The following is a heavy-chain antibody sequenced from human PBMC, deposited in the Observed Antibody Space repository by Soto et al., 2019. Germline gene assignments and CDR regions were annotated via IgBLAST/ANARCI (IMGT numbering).Heavy chain of an antibody. D-gene: IGHD2-2*01. CDR2: ISAYNGNT. CDR1: GYTFTSYG. CDR3: AKSRYCSSTSCYGGYYYYYYYMDV. Sequence: QVQLVQSGAEVKKPGASVKVSCKASGYTFTSYGISWVRQAPGQGLEWMGWISAYNGNTNYAQKLQGRVTMTTDTSTSTAYMELRSLRSDDTAVYYCAKSRYCSSTSCYGGYYYYYYYMDVWGKGTTVTVSS. J-gene: IGHJ6*03. V-gene: IGHV1-18*01.